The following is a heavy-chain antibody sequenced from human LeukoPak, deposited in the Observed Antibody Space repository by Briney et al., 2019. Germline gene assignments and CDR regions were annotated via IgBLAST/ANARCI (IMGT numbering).Heavy chain of an antibody. CDR3: ARVYGGNSWLADAFDI. CDR1: GGTFSSYA. J-gene: IGHJ3*02. Sequence: GSSVKVSCKASGGTFSSYAISWVRQAPGQGLEWMEGIIPIFGTANYAQKFQGRVTITADESTSTAYMELSSLRSEDTAVYYCARVYGGNSWLADAFDIWGQGTMVTVSS. V-gene: IGHV1-69*01. D-gene: IGHD4-23*01. CDR2: IIPIFGTA.